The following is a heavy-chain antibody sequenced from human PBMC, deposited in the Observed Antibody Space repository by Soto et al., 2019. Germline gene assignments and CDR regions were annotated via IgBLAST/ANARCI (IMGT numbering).Heavy chain of an antibody. CDR1: GGSISSYY. J-gene: IGHJ6*03. CDR2: IYYSGST. D-gene: IGHD1-26*01. V-gene: IGHV4-59*12. CDR3: ARIREGDDYYYYYMDV. Sequence: SETLSLTCTVSGGSISSYYWSWIRQPPGKGLEWIGYIYYSGSTNYNPSLKSRVTISVDTSKNQFSLKLSSVTAADTAVYYCARIREGDDYYYYYMDVWGKGTTVTVSS.